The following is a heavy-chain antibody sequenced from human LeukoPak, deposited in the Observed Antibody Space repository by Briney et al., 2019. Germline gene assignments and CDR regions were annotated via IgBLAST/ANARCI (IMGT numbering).Heavy chain of an antibody. CDR2: INPNSGGT. D-gene: IGHD3-10*01. CDR1: GYTFTDYY. CDR3: ARDYASEWFGELFDY. V-gene: IGHV1-2*02. J-gene: IGHJ4*02. Sequence: ASVKVSCKASGYTFTDYYMHWVRQAPGQGLEWMGRINPNSGGTNYAQKFQGRVTMTRNTSISTAYMELSRLRSDDTAVYYCARDYASEWFGELFDYWGQGTLVTVSS.